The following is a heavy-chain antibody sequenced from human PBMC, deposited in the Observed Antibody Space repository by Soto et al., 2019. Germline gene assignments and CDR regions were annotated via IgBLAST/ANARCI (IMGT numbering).Heavy chain of an antibody. CDR2: IIPIFGTA. D-gene: IGHD1-26*01. J-gene: IGHJ4*02. CDR3: ARDSPVPGYSGSYPLGY. V-gene: IGHV1-69*01. CDR1: GGAFSTYA. Sequence: QVQLVQSGAEVKKPGSSVKVSCKASGGAFSTYAISWVRQAPGQGLEWMGGIIPIFGTANYAQKFQGRVTITADESTSTAYMELSSLRSEDTAVYYCARDSPVPGYSGSYPLGYWGQGTLVTVSS.